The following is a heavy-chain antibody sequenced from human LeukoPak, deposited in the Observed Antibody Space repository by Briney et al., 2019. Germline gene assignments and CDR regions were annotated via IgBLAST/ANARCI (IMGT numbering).Heavy chain of an antibody. CDR2: ISSSGSTI. CDR1: GFTFSSYS. Sequence: PGGSLRLSCAASGFTFSSYSMNWVRQAPGKGLEWVSYISSSGSTIYYADSVKGRFTISRDNAKNSLYLQMNSLRAEDTAVYYCARGYSGSSRGDWFDPWGQGTLVTVSS. CDR3: ARGYSGSSRGDWFDP. J-gene: IGHJ5*02. D-gene: IGHD6-13*01. V-gene: IGHV3-48*04.